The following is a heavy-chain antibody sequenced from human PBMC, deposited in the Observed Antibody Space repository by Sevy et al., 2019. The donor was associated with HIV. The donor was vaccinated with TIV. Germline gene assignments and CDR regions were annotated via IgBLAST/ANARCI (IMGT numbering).Heavy chain of an antibody. CDR3: ARGEGYSYGSAFDI. CDR1: GGTFSSYA. CDR2: IIPIFGTA. V-gene: IGHV1-69*13. D-gene: IGHD5-18*01. J-gene: IGHJ3*02. Sequence: ASVKVSCKASGGTFSSYAISWVRQAPGQGLEWMGGIIPIFGTANYAQKFQGRVTITADESTRTAYMELSSLRSEDTAVYYCARGEGYSYGSAFDIWGQGTMVTVSS.